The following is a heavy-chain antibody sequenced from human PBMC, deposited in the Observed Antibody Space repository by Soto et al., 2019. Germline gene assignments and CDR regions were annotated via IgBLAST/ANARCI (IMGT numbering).Heavy chain of an antibody. CDR1: GFTFSSYG. J-gene: IGHJ4*02. V-gene: IGHV3-33*01. CDR3: ERDLRGSRLWFVFEY. Sequence: GGSLRLSCAASGFTFSSYGMHWVRQAPGKGLEWVAVIWYDGSNKYYADSVKGRFTISRDNSKNTLYLQMNSLRAEDTAVYYCERDLRGSRLWFVFEYWGQGTLVTVSS. D-gene: IGHD3-10*01. CDR2: IWYDGSNK.